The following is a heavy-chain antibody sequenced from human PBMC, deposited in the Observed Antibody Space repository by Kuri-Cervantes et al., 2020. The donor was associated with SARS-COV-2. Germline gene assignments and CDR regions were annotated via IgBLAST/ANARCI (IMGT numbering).Heavy chain of an antibody. CDR3: ARDGVVPVGGYYMDV. CDR1: GGSISSGDYC. Sequence: LRLSCTVSGGSISSGDYCWSWIRQPPGKGLEWIGYIYTSGSTYHNPSLKSRVTISVDTSKNQFSLKLSSVTAADTAVYYCARDGVVPVGGYYMDVWGKGTTVTVSS. V-gene: IGHV4-30-4*08. J-gene: IGHJ6*03. CDR2: IYTSGST. D-gene: IGHD2-2*01.